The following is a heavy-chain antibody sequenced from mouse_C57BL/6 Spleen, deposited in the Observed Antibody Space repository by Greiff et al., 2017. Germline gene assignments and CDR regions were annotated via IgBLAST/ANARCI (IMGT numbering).Heavy chain of an antibody. Sequence: QVQLQQSGAELVRPGSSVKLSCKASGYTFTSYWMDWVKQRPGQGLEWIGNIYPSDSETHYNQKFKDKATLTVDKSSSTAYMQLSSLTSEDSAVYYCARTLYDCNYDYAMDYWGQGTSVTVSS. V-gene: IGHV1-61*01. CDR3: ARTLYDCNYDYAMDY. D-gene: IGHD2-1*01. CDR2: IYPSDSET. J-gene: IGHJ4*01. CDR1: GYTFTSYW.